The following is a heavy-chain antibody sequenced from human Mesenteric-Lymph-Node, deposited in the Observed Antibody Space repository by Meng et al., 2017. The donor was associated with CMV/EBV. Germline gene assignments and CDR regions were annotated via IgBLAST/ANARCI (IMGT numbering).Heavy chain of an antibody. CDR3: ARAPFNYFDSSGDPPDY. CDR2: IYYSGST. Sequence: GSLRLSCTVSGYSISSGYYWGWIRQPPGKGLEWIGSIYYSGSTYYNRSLKSRVVISADTSRNQFSLKLSSVTAADTAVYYCARAPFNYFDSSGDPPDYWGQGTLVTVSS. V-gene: IGHV4-38-2*02. J-gene: IGHJ4*02. D-gene: IGHD3-22*01. CDR1: GYSISSGYY.